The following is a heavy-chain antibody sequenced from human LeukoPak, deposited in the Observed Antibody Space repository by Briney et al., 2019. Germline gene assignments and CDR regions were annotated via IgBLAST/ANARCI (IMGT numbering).Heavy chain of an antibody. CDR3: AKDIRYFDWQFDY. Sequence: QSGGSLRLSCAASGFTFSSYGLHWVRQAPGKGLEWVAVISYDGSNKYYADSVKGRFTISRDNSKNTRYLQMNSLRAEDTAVYYCAKDIRYFDWQFDYWGQGTLVTVSS. CDR2: ISYDGSNK. V-gene: IGHV3-30*18. D-gene: IGHD3-9*01. J-gene: IGHJ4*02. CDR1: GFTFSSYG.